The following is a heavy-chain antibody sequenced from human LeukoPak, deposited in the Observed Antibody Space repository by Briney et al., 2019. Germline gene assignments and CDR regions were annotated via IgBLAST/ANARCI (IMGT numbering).Heavy chain of an antibody. D-gene: IGHD2-2*01. CDR3: ARDSVGVVVVVPAAPDY. V-gene: IGHV3-21*01. Sequence: TGGSLRLSCAASGFTFSSYSMNWVRQAPGKGLEWVSSISSSSSYIYYADSVKGRFTISRDNAKNSLYLQMNSLRAEDTAVYYCARDSVGVVVVVPAAPDYWGQGTLVTVSS. CDR1: GFTFSSYS. CDR2: ISSSSSYI. J-gene: IGHJ4*02.